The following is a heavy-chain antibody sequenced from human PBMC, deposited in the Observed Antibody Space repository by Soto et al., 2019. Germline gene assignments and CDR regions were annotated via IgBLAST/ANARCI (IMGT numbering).Heavy chain of an antibody. CDR1: GFTFSTSW. J-gene: IGHJ4*02. D-gene: IGHD1-20*01. CDR2: INMDGSST. Sequence: GGSLRLSCAASGFTFSTSWMHWVRQAPGKGLVWVSRINMDGSSTNYADSVKGRFTISRDNAKNTLYLQMNSLRAEDTAVYYCARPGITGTTGDYWGQGTLVTVS. CDR3: ARPGITGTTGDY. V-gene: IGHV3-74*01.